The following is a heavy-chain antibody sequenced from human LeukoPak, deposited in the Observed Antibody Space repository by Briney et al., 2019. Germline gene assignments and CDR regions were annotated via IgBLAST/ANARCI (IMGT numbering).Heavy chain of an antibody. D-gene: IGHD5-12*01. Sequence: PSETLSLTCTVSGGSISSSSYYWGWIRQPPGKGLEWIGSIYYSGSTYYNPSLKSRVTISVDTSKNQFSLKLSSVTAADTAVYCCRSGYDWPPISNDYWGQGTLVTVSS. CDR1: GGSISSSSYY. CDR3: RSGYDWPPISNDY. CDR2: IYYSGST. V-gene: IGHV4-39*07. J-gene: IGHJ4*02.